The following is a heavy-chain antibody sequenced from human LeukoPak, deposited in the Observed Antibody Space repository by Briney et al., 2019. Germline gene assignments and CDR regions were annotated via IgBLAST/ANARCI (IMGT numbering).Heavy chain of an antibody. D-gene: IGHD1-26*01. CDR3: AKTLVGATSGPDYYFDS. Sequence: GGSLRLSCATSGFTLRSHAMTCVRQAPGKGLEWVSTISVSGGSTYYPDSVKGRFTISRDNSKNTVYVQINSLRAEDTAVYYCAKTLVGATSGPDYYFDSWGQGTLVTVSS. CDR1: GFTLRSHA. J-gene: IGHJ4*02. CDR2: ISVSGGST. V-gene: IGHV3-23*01.